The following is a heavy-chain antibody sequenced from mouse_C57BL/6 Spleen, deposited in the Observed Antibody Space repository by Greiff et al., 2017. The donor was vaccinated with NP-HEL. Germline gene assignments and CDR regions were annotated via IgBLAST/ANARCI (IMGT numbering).Heavy chain of an antibody. CDR2: IYPSDSET. J-gene: IGHJ2*01. CDR3: ARNYGNLYYFDY. V-gene: IGHV1-61*01. CDR1: GYTFTSYW. D-gene: IGHD2-1*01. Sequence: VQLQQPGAELVRPGSSVKLSCKASGYTFTSYWMDWVKQRPGQGLEWIGNIYPSDSETHYNQKFKDKATLTVDKSSSTAYMQLSSLTSEDSAVYYCARNYGNLYYFDYWGQGTTLTVSS.